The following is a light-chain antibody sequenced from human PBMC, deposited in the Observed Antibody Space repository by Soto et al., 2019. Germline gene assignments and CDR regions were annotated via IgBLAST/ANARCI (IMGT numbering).Light chain of an antibody. CDR2: RAS. CDR1: QSLLNSANDKIH. Sequence: DIVMTQSPASLAVSLGERATINCKSSQSLLNSANDKIHLAWYQQKPGQPPKLLIWRASTRDSGVPDRFSGSGSGTDFTLTMNSLQAEDVATYYCHQYFSAHLTFGGGTKVEI. CDR3: HQYFSAHLT. V-gene: IGKV4-1*01. J-gene: IGKJ4*01.